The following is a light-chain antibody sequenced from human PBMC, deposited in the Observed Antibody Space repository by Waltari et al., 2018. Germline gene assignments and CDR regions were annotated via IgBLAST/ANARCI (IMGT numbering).Light chain of an antibody. CDR2: ATS. J-gene: IGKJ2*01. CDR3: QQYYSYPYT. V-gene: IGKV1-8*01. Sequence: AIRMTQSPSSFSASIGDSVIITCRASQGVSSYLAWYQQKPGKAPKILIFATSTLQSGVPSRFSGSGSGTEFTLTVSCLQSEDFATYYCQQYYSYPYTFGQGTKLEIK. CDR1: QGVSSY.